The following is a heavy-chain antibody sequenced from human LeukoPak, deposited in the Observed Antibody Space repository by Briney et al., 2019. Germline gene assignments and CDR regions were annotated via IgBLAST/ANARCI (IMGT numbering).Heavy chain of an antibody. Sequence: PGGSLRLSCAASGFTFSSYWMSWVRQAPGKGLEWVANIKKDGSEKYYVDSVKGRFTISRDNAKTSLYLQMNSLRAEDTAVYYCARDRHYDSSVFNPWGQGTLVTVSS. D-gene: IGHD3-22*01. CDR1: GFTFSSYW. V-gene: IGHV3-7*01. J-gene: IGHJ5*02. CDR2: IKKDGSEK. CDR3: ARDRHYDSSVFNP.